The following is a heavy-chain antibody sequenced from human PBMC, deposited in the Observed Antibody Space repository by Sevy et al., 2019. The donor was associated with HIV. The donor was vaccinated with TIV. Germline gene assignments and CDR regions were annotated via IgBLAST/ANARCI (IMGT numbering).Heavy chain of an antibody. CDR2: IYYIGST. V-gene: IGHV4-30-4*01. CDR3: ARGRTYYYDSSGYSNWFDP. J-gene: IGHJ5*02. D-gene: IGHD3-22*01. CDR1: GGSISSGDYY. Sequence: SETLSLTCTVSGGSISSGDYYWSWIRQPPGKGLEWIGYIYYIGSTYYNPSLKSRVTISVDTSKNQFSLKLSSVTAADTAVYYCARGRTYYYDSSGYSNWFDPWGQGTLVTVSS.